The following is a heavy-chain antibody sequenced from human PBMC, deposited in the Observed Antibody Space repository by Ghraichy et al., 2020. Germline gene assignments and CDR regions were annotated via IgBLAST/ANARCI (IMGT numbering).Heavy chain of an antibody. CDR1: GGSFSGYY. J-gene: IGHJ5*02. CDR3: ARRATRFALNASRFDP. Sequence: SETLSLTCAVYGGSFSGYYWSWIRQPPGKGLEWIGEINHSGSTNYNPSLKSRVTISVDTSKNQFSLKLSSVTAADTAVYYCARRATRFALNASRFDPWGQGTLVTVSS. D-gene: IGHD3-10*01. V-gene: IGHV4-34*01. CDR2: INHSGST.